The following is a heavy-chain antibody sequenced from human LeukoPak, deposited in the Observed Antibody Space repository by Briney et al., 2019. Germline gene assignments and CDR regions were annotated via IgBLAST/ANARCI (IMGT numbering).Heavy chain of an antibody. Sequence: GASVKVSCKASGYTFTGYYMHWVRQAPGQGLEWMGWINPNSGGTNYAQKFQGRVTMTRDTSISTAYMELSRLRSDDTAVYYCARDWSEAEVRNLIWFDPWGQGTLVTVSS. CDR3: ARDWSEAEVRNLIWFDP. J-gene: IGHJ5*02. CDR1: GYTFTGYY. V-gene: IGHV1-2*02. D-gene: IGHD1-14*01. CDR2: INPNSGGT.